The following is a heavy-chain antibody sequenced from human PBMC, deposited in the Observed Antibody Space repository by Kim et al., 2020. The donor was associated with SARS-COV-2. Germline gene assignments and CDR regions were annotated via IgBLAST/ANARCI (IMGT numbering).Heavy chain of an antibody. CDR1: GFTFTNYA. V-gene: IGHV3-23*01. D-gene: IGHD3-22*01. CDR2: ISASGDRT. J-gene: IGHJ6*02. CDR3: AKFLSSGYIGNYYFYYGMDV. Sequence: GGSLRLSCAASGFTFTNYALSWVRQTPGKGLEWVSTISASGDRTYYTDSVKGRFTISRDNSRNTVYLQMNSLRAEDTALYYCAKFLSSGYIGNYYFYYGMDVWGQGTKVTGSS.